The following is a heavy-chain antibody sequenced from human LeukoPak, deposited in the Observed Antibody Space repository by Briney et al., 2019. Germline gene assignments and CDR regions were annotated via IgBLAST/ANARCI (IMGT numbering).Heavy chain of an antibody. V-gene: IGHV1-18*01. Sequence: GASVEVSCKTSGHTFNSYGISWVRQAPGQGLEWMGWISNYNGDTSYAQNFRGRVTMSRDTSTNTVYMDLRSLTSDDTAVYYCATQYSSGHFTYYFDFWGQGTLVTVSS. D-gene: IGHD6-19*01. J-gene: IGHJ4*02. CDR1: GHTFNSYG. CDR3: ATQYSSGHFTYYFDF. CDR2: ISNYNGDT.